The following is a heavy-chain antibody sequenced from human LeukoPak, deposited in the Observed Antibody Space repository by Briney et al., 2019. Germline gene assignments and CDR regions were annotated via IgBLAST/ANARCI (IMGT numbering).Heavy chain of an antibody. J-gene: IGHJ3*02. CDR1: GFSVSSNY. CDR3: ARFSSGYYKSDAFDI. V-gene: IGHV3-48*04. Sequence: GGSLRLSCPVSGFSVSSNYMNWVRQAPGKGLEWVSYISSSGSTIYYADSVKGRFTISRDNAKNSLYLQMNSLRAEDTAVYYCARFSSGYYKSDAFDIWGQGTMVTVSS. CDR2: ISSSGSTI. D-gene: IGHD3-22*01.